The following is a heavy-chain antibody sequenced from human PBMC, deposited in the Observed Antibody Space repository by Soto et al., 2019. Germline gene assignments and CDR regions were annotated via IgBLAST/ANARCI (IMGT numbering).Heavy chain of an antibody. D-gene: IGHD3-22*01. Sequence: VASVKVSCKASGGTFSSYAISWVRQAPGQGLEWMGGIIPIFGTANYAQKFQGRVTITADESTSTAYMELSSLRSEDTAVYYCARGGYYDSSGEDWYFDLWGRGTLVTVSS. CDR3: ARGGYYDSSGEDWYFDL. V-gene: IGHV1-69*13. CDR1: GGTFSSYA. J-gene: IGHJ2*01. CDR2: IIPIFGTA.